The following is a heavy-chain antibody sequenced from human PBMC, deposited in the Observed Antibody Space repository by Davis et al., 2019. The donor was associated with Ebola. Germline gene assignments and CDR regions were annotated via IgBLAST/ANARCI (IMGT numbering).Heavy chain of an antibody. CDR3: ARVIHTTADNFY. D-gene: IGHD4-17*01. CDR1: GFTFSSYS. CDR2: IYSSGST. V-gene: IGHV3-66*01. J-gene: IGHJ4*02. Sequence: GSLRPSCAASGFTFSSYSMNWVRQAPGKGLDWVSIIYSSGSTYYRDSVKGRFTISRDNSKNSLYLQMNSLRAEDTAVYYCARVIHTTADNFYWGQGALVTVSS.